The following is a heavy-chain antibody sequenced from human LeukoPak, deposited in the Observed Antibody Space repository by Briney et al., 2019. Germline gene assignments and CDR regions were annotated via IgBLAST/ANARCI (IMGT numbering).Heavy chain of an antibody. CDR1: GFTFSSYG. D-gene: IGHD6-19*01. CDR2: ISYDGSNK. CDR3: AKGYSGWLDY. V-gene: IGHV3-30*18. Sequence: GGSLRLSCAASGFTFSSYGMHWVRQAPGKGLEWVAVISYDGSNKYYADSVKGRFTISRDNSKNTLYLQMNSLRAEDTAVYYCAKGYSGWLDYWGREPWSPSPQ. J-gene: IGHJ4*02.